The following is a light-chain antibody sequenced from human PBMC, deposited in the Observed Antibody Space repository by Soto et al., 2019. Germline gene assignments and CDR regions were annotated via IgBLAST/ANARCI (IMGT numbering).Light chain of an antibody. CDR1: QSVSSY. CDR2: DAS. Sequence: EIVLTQSPATLSLSPGERATLSCRASQSVSSYLAWYQQKPGQAPRLLIYDASNRATGIPARFSGSGSGTDFTLTISSLEPEDNAVYYCQQLSNWPPITFGQGTRLEIK. V-gene: IGKV3-11*01. J-gene: IGKJ5*01. CDR3: QQLSNWPPIT.